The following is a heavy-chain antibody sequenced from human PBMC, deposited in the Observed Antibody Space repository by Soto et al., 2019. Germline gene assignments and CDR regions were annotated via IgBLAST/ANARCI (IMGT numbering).Heavy chain of an antibody. J-gene: IGHJ4*02. Sequence: DVQLLESGGGLVQPGRSLRLSCAASGFTFSNYAMTWVRQAPGKGLEWVSGISYTGAGTFYADSVKGRFTISRDNSKNSLSLQMNSLRGEDTAVYYCAKAAGFSSGWYFDNWGQGTLVTVSS. CDR3: AKAAGFSSGWYFDN. CDR2: ISYTGAGT. CDR1: GFTFSNYA. D-gene: IGHD6-19*01. V-gene: IGHV3-23*01.